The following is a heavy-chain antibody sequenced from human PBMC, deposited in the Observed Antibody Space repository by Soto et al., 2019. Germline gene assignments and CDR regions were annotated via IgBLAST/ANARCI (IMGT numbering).Heavy chain of an antibody. Sequence: SVKVSCKASGGTFSSYAISWVRQAPRQGLEWMGGIIPIFGTANYAQKFQGRVTITADESTSTAYMELSSLRSEDTAVYYCARFGYSSSWYVAYYYYGMDVWGQGTTVTVSS. J-gene: IGHJ6*02. CDR3: ARFGYSSSWYVAYYYYGMDV. D-gene: IGHD6-13*01. CDR2: IIPIFGTA. V-gene: IGHV1-69*13. CDR1: GGTFSSYA.